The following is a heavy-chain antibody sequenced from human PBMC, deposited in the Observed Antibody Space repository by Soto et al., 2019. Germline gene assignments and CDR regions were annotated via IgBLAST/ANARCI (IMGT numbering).Heavy chain of an antibody. CDR1: GLTFNSYG. J-gene: IGHJ6*02. D-gene: IGHD3-3*01. CDR3: AKDLTDFWSGRPTMDV. CDR2: ISHDGSKT. Sequence: GGSLRLSCAASGLTFNSYGIHWVRQAPGKGLEWVAVISHDGSKTNYADSVKGRVTISRDNSKDTVYLQMNSLRAEDTAVYYCAKDLTDFWSGRPTMDVWGQGTTVTVSS. V-gene: IGHV3-30*18.